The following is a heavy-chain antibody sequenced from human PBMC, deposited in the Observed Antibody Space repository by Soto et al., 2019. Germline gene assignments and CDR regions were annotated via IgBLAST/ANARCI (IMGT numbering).Heavy chain of an antibody. V-gene: IGHV3-30*18. CDR1: GFTFSSYG. J-gene: IGHJ1*01. CDR3: AKDHQQWLPPEYFQY. Sequence: QVQLVESGGGVVQPGRSLRLSCAASGFTFSSYGMHWVRQAPGKGLEWVAVISYDGSNKYYADSVKGRFTISRDNSKNTLYLQMNSLRAEDTAVYYCAKDHQQWLPPEYFQYWGQGTLVTVSS. D-gene: IGHD6-19*01. CDR2: ISYDGSNK.